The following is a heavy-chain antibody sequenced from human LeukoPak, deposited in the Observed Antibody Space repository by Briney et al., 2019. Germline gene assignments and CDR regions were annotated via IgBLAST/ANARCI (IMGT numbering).Heavy chain of an antibody. Sequence: HSGGSLRLSCAASGFTLSSYEMNWVRQAPGKGLEWVSYISGPGTAIDYADSVKGRFTISRDNAKNSLYLQMNSLRAEDTAVYYCARDADWLLDYWGQGTLVTVSS. CDR1: GFTLSSYE. CDR3: ARDADWLLDY. V-gene: IGHV3-48*03. CDR2: ISGPGTAI. D-gene: IGHD3/OR15-3a*01. J-gene: IGHJ4*02.